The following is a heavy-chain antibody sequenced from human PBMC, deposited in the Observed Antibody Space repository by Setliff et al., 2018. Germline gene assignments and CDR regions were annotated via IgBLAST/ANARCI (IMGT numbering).Heavy chain of an antibody. CDR1: RYSFTSHY. V-gene: IGHV1-46*01. D-gene: IGHD6-13*01. J-gene: IGHJ4*02. CDR3: ARAGLAATGRKGVFDH. CDR2: INTGGGSS. Sequence: ASVKVSCKASRYSFTSHYMHWVRQAPGQGLEWMGIINTGGGSSSSTQKFEGRVTMTRDTSTNTVYMELSGLTSDDTAVYYCARAGLAATGRKGVFDHWGQGTLVTVSS.